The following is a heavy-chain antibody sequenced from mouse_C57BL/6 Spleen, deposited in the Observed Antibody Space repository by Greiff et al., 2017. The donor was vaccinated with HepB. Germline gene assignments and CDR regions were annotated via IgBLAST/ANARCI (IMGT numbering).Heavy chain of an antibody. CDR2: IRNKANGYTT. J-gene: IGHJ1*03. V-gene: IGHV7-3*01. D-gene: IGHD1-1*01. CDR1: GFTFTDYY. Sequence: EVQLVESGGGLVQPGGSLSLSCAASGFTFTDYYMSWVRQPPGKALEWLGFIRNKANGYTTEYSASVKGRFTISRDNSQSNLYLQMNALRAEDSATYYCASHSSYAYFDVWGTGTTVTVSS. CDR3: ASHSSYAYFDV.